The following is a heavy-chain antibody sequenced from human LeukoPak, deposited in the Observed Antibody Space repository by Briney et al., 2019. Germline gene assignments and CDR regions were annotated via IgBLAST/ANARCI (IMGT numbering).Heavy chain of an antibody. CDR1: GFTFSSYA. D-gene: IGHD2-15*01. CDR2: IGGSDGGT. Sequence: GGSLRLSCAASGFTFSSYAMSWVRQAPGKGLEWVSVIGGSDGGTYYADSVKGRFTISRDNSKNTLYLQMNSLRGEDTAIFYCAKNSGGSRFSALDYWGQGTLVTVSS. V-gene: IGHV3-23*01. J-gene: IGHJ4*02. CDR3: AKNSGGSRFSALDY.